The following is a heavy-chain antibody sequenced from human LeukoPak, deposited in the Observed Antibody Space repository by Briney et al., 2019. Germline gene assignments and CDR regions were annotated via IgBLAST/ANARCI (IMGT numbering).Heavy chain of an antibody. J-gene: IGHJ4*02. D-gene: IGHD3-22*01. Sequence: GGSLRLSCAASGFTFSSYAMSWVRQAPGKGLEGVSAITGSGGSTYYADSVKGRFTISRDNSKNTLFPQMNSLRAEDSAVFYCAKESGMYYYDTEYYFDYWGQGTLVTVSS. CDR3: AKESGMYYYDTEYYFDY. CDR1: GFTFSSYA. CDR2: ITGSGGST. V-gene: IGHV3-23*01.